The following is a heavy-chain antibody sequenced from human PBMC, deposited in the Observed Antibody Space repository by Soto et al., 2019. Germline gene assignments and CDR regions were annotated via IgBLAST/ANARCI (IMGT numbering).Heavy chain of an antibody. D-gene: IGHD3-22*01. J-gene: IGHJ3*02. CDR3: ARSSLPYYYDSRGLDALDI. V-gene: IGHV5-51*01. Sequence: GESLKISCKGSGYSFTSYWIGWVRQMPGKVLEWMGIIYPGDSDTRYSPSFQGQVTISADKSISTAYLQWSSLKASDTAMYYCARSSLPYYYDSRGLDALDIWGQGXMVTVSS. CDR2: IYPGDSDT. CDR1: GYSFTSYW.